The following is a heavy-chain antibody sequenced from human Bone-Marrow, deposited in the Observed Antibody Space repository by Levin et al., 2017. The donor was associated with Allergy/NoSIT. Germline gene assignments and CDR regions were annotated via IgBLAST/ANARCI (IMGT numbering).Heavy chain of an antibody. CDR3: VGPIASAGTGFDS. Sequence: LSLTCAASGFSFSNYALHWVRQAPGKGLEWVAFISYDGNMKYYGGSVKGRFTISRDNSKSTLYLQINSLRVEDTAVYFCVGPIASAGTGFDSWGQGTLVTVSS. CDR2: ISYDGNMK. V-gene: IGHV3-30-3*01. CDR1: GFSFSNYA. J-gene: IGHJ4*02. D-gene: IGHD6-13*01.